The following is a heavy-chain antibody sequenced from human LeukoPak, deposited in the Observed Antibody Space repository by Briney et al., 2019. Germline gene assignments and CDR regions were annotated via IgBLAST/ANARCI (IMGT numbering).Heavy chain of an antibody. J-gene: IGHJ3*02. D-gene: IGHD3-16*02. Sequence: PGGSPRLSCAASGFTFSSYSMNWVRQAPGKGLEWVSSISSSSSYIYYADSVKGRFTVSRDNAKNSLYLQMNSLRAEDTAVYYCARQGGGGELSPNDAFDIWGQGTMVTVSS. CDR1: GFTFSSYS. V-gene: IGHV3-21*01. CDR2: ISSSSSYI. CDR3: ARQGGGGELSPNDAFDI.